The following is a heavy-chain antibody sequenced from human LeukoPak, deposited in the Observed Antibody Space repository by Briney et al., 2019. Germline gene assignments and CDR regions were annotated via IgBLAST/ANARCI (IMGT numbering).Heavy chain of an antibody. D-gene: IGHD6-19*01. CDR3: ARGSIAVGVGFFDP. V-gene: IGHV4-61*08. CDR1: GDSISSGGYY. Sequence: KPSETLSLTCTVSGDSISSGGYYWNWIRQHPGQGLEWIGYIYYTGSTNYNPSLKSRVTISADTSKNQFSLRLSSVTAADTAVYYCARGSIAVGVGFFDPWGQGTLVTVSS. CDR2: IYYTGST. J-gene: IGHJ5*02.